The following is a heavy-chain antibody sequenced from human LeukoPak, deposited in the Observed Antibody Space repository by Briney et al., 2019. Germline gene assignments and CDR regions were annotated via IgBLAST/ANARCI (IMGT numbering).Heavy chain of an antibody. CDR2: VWHDGSDN. Sequence: PGRSLRLSCEVSGFTFTRYGMHWVRQAPGKGLEWVAVVWHDGSDNAYADSVKGRFTISRDDTKNMVYLQMNSLRAEDTALYYCARDRTYCSSTSCTRPGMDVWGQGTTVTVSS. V-gene: IGHV3-33*01. D-gene: IGHD2-2*01. CDR3: ARDRTYCSSTSCTRPGMDV. J-gene: IGHJ6*02. CDR1: GFTFTRYG.